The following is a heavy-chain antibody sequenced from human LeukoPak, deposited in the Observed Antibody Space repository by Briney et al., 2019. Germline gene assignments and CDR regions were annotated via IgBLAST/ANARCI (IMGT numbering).Heavy chain of an antibody. CDR2: INPNSGGT. Sequence: GASVKVSCKASGYTFTGYYMHWVRQAPGQGLEWMGRINPNSGGTNYAQKFQGRVTMTRVTSISTAYMELSRLRSDDTAVYYCARASHDYGDYELDYWGQGTLVTVSS. D-gene: IGHD4-17*01. J-gene: IGHJ4*02. CDR1: GYTFTGYY. V-gene: IGHV1-2*06. CDR3: ARASHDYGDYELDY.